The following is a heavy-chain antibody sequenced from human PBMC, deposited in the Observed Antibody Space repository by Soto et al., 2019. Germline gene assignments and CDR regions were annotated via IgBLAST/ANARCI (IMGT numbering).Heavy chain of an antibody. V-gene: IGHV3-33*01. D-gene: IGHD1-26*01. CDR3: ARAREPGAFDI. CDR1: GFTFSSYG. J-gene: IGHJ3*02. CDR2: IWYDGSNK. Sequence: PGGSLRLSCAASGFTFSSYGMHWVRQAPGKGLEWVAVIWYDGSNKYYADSVKGRFTISRDNSKNTLYLQMDSLRAEDTAVYYCARAREPGAFDIWGQGTMVTVSS.